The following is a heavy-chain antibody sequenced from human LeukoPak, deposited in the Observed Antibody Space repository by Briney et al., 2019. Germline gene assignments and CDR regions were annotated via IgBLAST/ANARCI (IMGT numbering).Heavy chain of an antibody. J-gene: IGHJ5*02. CDR2: INHSGST. Sequence: SETQSLTCAVYGGSFSGYYWGWIRQPPGKGLEWIGEINHSGSTNYNPSLKSRVTISVDTSKNQFSLKLSSVTAADTAVYYCARHKPTYYDFWSGYYSGWFDPWGQGTLVTVSS. CDR3: ARHKPTYYDFWSGYYSGWFDP. CDR1: GGSFSGYY. D-gene: IGHD3-3*01. V-gene: IGHV4-34*01.